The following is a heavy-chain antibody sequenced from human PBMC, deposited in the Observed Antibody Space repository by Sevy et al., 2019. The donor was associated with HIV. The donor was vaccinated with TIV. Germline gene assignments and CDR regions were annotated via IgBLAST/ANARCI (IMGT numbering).Heavy chain of an antibody. D-gene: IGHD6-19*01. V-gene: IGHV1-8*01. Sequence: GESLKISCKASGYTFTSYDINWVRQATGQGLEWMGWMNPNSGSTGYAQKFQGRVTMTRNTSINTAYMELSSLRSEDTAVYYCARVVFASSGWYYWGQGTLVTVSS. CDR2: MNPNSGST. CDR3: ARVVFASSGWYY. J-gene: IGHJ4*02. CDR1: GYTFTSYD.